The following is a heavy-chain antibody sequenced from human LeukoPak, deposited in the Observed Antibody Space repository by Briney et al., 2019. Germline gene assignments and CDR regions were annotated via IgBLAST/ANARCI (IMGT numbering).Heavy chain of an antibody. Sequence: PGGSLRLSCAASGFTFSSYAMHWVRQAPGKGLEGVAVISYDGSNKYYADSVKGRFTISRDNSKNTLYLQMNSLRAEDTAVYYCARDRDYPAYFDYWGQGTLVTVSS. CDR3: ARDRDYPAYFDY. D-gene: IGHD4/OR15-4a*01. CDR1: GFTFSSYA. V-gene: IGHV3-30-3*01. CDR2: ISYDGSNK. J-gene: IGHJ4*02.